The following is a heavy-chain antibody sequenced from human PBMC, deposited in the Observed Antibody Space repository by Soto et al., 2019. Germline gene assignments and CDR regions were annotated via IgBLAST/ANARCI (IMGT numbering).Heavy chain of an antibody. Sequence: SETLSLTCTVSGGSISSYYWSWIRQPPGKGLEWIGYIYYSGSTNYNPPLKSRVTISVDTSKNQFSLKLSSVTAADTAVYYCARQFTIAAAGTGDWFDPWGQGTLVTVSS. V-gene: IGHV4-59*08. CDR3: ARQFTIAAAGTGDWFDP. J-gene: IGHJ5*02. D-gene: IGHD6-13*01. CDR2: IYYSGST. CDR1: GGSISSYY.